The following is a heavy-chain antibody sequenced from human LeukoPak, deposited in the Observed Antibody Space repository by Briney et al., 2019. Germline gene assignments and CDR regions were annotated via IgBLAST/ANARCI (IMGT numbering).Heavy chain of an antibody. CDR2: INPSGGST. CDR1: GYTFTSYY. Sequence: VSVKVSCKASGYTFTSYYMHWVRQAPGQGLEWMGIINPSGGSTSYAQKFQGRVTMTRDTSTSTVYMELSSLRSEDTAVYYCARDKYSSSWYFDYLGHWFDPWGQGTLVTVSS. D-gene: IGHD6-13*01. V-gene: IGHV1-46*01. CDR3: ARDKYSSSWYFDYLGHWFDP. J-gene: IGHJ5*02.